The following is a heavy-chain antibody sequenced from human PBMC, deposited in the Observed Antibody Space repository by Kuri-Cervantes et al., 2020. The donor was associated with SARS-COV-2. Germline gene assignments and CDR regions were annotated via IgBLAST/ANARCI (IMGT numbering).Heavy chain of an antibody. CDR3: ARVWCSSTSCYYFDY. V-gene: IGHV4-38-2*02. J-gene: IGHJ4*02. Sequence: GSLRLSCTVSGYSISSGYYWSWIRQPPGKGLEWIGYIYYSGSTNYNPSLKSRVTISVDTSKNQFSLKLSSVTAADTAVYYCARVWCSSTSCYYFDYWGQGTLVTVSS. CDR1: GYSISSGYY. CDR2: IYYSGST. D-gene: IGHD2-2*01.